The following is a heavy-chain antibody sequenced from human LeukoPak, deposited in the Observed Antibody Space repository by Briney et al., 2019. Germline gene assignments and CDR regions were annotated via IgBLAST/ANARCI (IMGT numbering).Heavy chain of an antibody. J-gene: IGHJ3*02. V-gene: IGHV1-2*02. CDR3: ARDFYENDAGAFDI. D-gene: IGHD3-16*01. CDR1: GYTFRNVY. Sequence: ATVKVSCKASGYTFRNVYIHWVRQAPGQGLEWMGWINPHSGGTRYAQEFQGRVTMTRDTSISTVYMELSRLTSDDTAVYYCARDFYENDAGAFDIWGQGTMAIVSS. CDR2: INPHSGGT.